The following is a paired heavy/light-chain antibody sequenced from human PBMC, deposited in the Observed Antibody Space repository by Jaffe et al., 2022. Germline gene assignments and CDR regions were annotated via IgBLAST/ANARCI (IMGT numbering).Heavy chain of an antibody. V-gene: IGHV2-70*01. CDR2: IDWDDDK. Sequence: QVTLRESGPALVKPTQTLTLTCTFSGFSLSTSGMCVSWIRQPPGKALEWLALIDWDDDKYYSTSLKTRLTISKDTSKNQVVLTMTNMDPVDTATYYCARIPYSSSWTGGVYYFDYWGQGTLVTVSS. CDR1: GFSLSTSGMC. CDR3: ARIPYSSSWTGGVYYFDY. D-gene: IGHD6-13*01. J-gene: IGHJ4*02.
Light chain of an antibody. Sequence: QTVVTQEPSLTVSPGGTVTLTCASSTGAVTSGYYPNWFQQKPGQAPRALIYSTSNKHSWTPARFSGSLLGGKAALTLSGVQPEDEAEYYCLLYYGGAQLVFGGGTKLTVL. J-gene: IGLJ3*02. CDR3: LLYYGGAQLV. CDR1: TGAVTSGYY. CDR2: STS. V-gene: IGLV7-43*01.